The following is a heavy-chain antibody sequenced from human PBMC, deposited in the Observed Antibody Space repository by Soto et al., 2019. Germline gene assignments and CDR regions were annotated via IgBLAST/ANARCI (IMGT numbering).Heavy chain of an antibody. V-gene: IGHV3-48*02. D-gene: IGHD3-22*01. CDR2: ISSSSSTI. Sequence: VGSLRLSCAASGFTFSSYSMNWVRQAPGKGLEWVSYISSSSSTIYYADSVKGRFTISRDNAKNSLHLQMNSLRDEDTAVYYCARDLGYYDSSGYFRSYDAFDIWGQGTMVTVSS. CDR3: ARDLGYYDSSGYFRSYDAFDI. CDR1: GFTFSSYS. J-gene: IGHJ3*02.